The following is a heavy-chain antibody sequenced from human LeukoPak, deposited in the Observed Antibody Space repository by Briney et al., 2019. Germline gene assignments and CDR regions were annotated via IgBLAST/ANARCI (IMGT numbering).Heavy chain of an antibody. CDR1: GGSFSGYY. V-gene: IGHV4-34*01. CDR2: INHSGST. CDR3: ARVAGDLFDY. J-gene: IGHJ4*02. Sequence: SETLPLTCAVYGGSFSGYYWSWIRQPPGKGLEWIGEINHSGSTNYNPSLKSRVTISVDTSKNQFSLKLSSVTAADTAVYYCARVAGDLFDYWGQGTLVTVSS. D-gene: IGHD6-19*01.